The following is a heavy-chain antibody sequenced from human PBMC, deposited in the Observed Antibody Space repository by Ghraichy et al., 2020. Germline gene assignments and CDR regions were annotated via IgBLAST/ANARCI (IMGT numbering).Heavy chain of an antibody. CDR2: IRSKTYGGTP. D-gene: IGHD4-17*01. V-gene: IGHV3-49*04. CDR3: TRGDLHYGAYAFDI. J-gene: IGHJ3*02. CDR1: GFTFGDYA. Sequence: GGSLRLSCTASGFTFGDYAMNWVRQAPGKGLEWVGFIRSKTYGGTPEYAASVRGRLIISRDDSRSIVYLQMNSLKTEDTAVYYCTRGDLHYGAYAFDIWGQGTMVTVSS.